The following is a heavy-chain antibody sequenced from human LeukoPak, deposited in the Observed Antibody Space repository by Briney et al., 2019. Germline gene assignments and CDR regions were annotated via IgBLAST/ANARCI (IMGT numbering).Heavy chain of an antibody. CDR3: ARAIPYSNYYYYYYYMDV. Sequence: PSETLSLTCTVSGGSISSYYWSWIRQPPGKGLEWIGYIYYSGSTNYNPSLKSRVTISVDTSKNQFSLKLSSVTAADTAVYYCARAIPYSNYYYYYYYMDVWGKGTTVTVSS. CDR1: GGSISSYY. CDR2: IYYSGST. V-gene: IGHV4-59*08. D-gene: IGHD4-11*01. J-gene: IGHJ6*03.